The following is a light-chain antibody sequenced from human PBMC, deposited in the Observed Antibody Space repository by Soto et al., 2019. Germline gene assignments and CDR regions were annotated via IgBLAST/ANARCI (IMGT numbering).Light chain of an antibody. CDR1: QSVSNYF. CDR3: LHHGSSLWT. Sequence: EIVMTQSPGTLSLFPGDTATISCMASQSVSNYFAAWVQQKPGQTPRRLVFRVSSRATGIPDRFSGSGSGTDFTLTISRLEPEDFAMYYCLHHGSSLWTFGQGTKVDIK. V-gene: IGKV3-20*01. CDR2: RVS. J-gene: IGKJ1*01.